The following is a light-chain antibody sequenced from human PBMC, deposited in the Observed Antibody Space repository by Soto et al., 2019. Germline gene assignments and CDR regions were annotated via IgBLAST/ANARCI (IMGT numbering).Light chain of an antibody. Sequence: QSALTKPPSASGTPGQRVTISCSGSSSNIGSNYVYWYQQLPGTAPTLLIYSNNQRPSGVPDRFSGSKSGTSASLAISGLRSEDEADYYCAAWDDSLSVVVFGGGTQLTVL. CDR3: AAWDDSLSVVV. CDR1: SSNIGSNY. V-gene: IGLV1-47*02. CDR2: SNN. J-gene: IGLJ2*01.